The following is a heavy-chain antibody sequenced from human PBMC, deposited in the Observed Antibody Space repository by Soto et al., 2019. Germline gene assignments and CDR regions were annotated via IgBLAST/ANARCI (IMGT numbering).Heavy chain of an antibody. CDR1: GFTFSSNG. CDR2: IWSDGSNK. CDR3: AIDGSNKPGFYYGMDV. Sequence: GGSLRLSCTASGFTFSSNGMHWVRQAPGKGLEWVAVIWSDGSNKYYADSVKGRFTIFRDNSKSTLYLQMNGLRDEDTAVYYCAIDGSNKPGFYYGMDVWGQGTTVTVSS. J-gene: IGHJ6*02. V-gene: IGHV3-33*03. D-gene: IGHD6-13*01.